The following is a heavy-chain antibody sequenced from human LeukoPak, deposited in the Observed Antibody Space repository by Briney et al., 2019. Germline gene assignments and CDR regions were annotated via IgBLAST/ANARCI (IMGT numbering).Heavy chain of an antibody. CDR1: GGSISSYY. J-gene: IGHJ5*02. V-gene: IGHV4-59*08. D-gene: IGHD5-24*01. CDR3: VGMATPDWFDP. Sequence: SETLSLTCTVSGGSISSYYWSWIRQPPGKGLEWIGYIYYSGSTNYNPSLKSRVTISVDTSKNQFSLRLTSVTAADTAVYYCVGMATPDWFDPWGQGILVTVSS. CDR2: IYYSGST.